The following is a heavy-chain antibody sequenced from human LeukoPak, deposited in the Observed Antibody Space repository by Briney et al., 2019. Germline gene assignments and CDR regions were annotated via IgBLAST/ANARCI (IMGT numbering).Heavy chain of an antibody. CDR2: INPNSGDT. CDR3: ASSRGVGATFLDY. Sequence: ALVKVSCKASGYTFTGYYMHWVRQAPGQGLEWMGWINPNSGDTDYAQKFQGSVTMTRDTSISTAFMELSSLTSDDTAVYYCASSRGVGATFLDYWGQGTLVTVSS. V-gene: IGHV1-2*02. D-gene: IGHD1-26*01. J-gene: IGHJ4*02. CDR1: GYTFTGYY.